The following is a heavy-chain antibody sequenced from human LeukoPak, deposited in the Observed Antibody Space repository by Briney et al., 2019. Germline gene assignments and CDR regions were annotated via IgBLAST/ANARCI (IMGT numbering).Heavy chain of an antibody. J-gene: IGHJ4*02. V-gene: IGHV3-NL1*01. Sequence: GGSLRLSCATSGFTFSSYAMNWVRQAPGKGLEWVSGINWNGGSTGYADSVKGRFTISRDNSKNTLYLQMNSLRAEDTAVYYCARDVTNSRAKLDYWGQGTLVTVSS. CDR2: INWNGGST. CDR3: ARDVTNSRAKLDY. CDR1: GFTFSSYA. D-gene: IGHD6-13*01.